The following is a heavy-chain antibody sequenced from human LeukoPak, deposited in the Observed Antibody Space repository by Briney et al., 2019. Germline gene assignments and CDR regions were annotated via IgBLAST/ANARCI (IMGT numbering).Heavy chain of an antibody. CDR3: ARSHFEAGLVATVHAFDI. V-gene: IGHV4-34*01. CDR2: INHSGST. Sequence: SETLSLTCAVYGGSFSGYYWSWIRQPPGKGLEWIGEINHSGSTNYNPSLKSRVTISVDTSKNRFSLKLNSVTAADTAVYYCARSHFEAGLVATVHAFDIWGQGTMVTVSS. CDR1: GGSFSGYY. D-gene: IGHD5-12*01. J-gene: IGHJ3*02.